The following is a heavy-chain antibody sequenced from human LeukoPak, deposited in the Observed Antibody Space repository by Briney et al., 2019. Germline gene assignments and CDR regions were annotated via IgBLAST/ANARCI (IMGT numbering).Heavy chain of an antibody. CDR1: GYSISSGYY. J-gene: IGHJ4*02. V-gene: IGHV4-38-2*01. Sequence: SETLSLTCAVSGYSISSGYYWGWIRQPPGKGLEWIGSMYHSGNTFYNPSLKSRVTLSVDTSKNQFSLKLSSVAAADTAIYYCARIYGSSSGFDFWGQGTLVTVSS. CDR2: MYHSGNT. CDR3: ARIYGSSSGFDF. D-gene: IGHD6-6*01.